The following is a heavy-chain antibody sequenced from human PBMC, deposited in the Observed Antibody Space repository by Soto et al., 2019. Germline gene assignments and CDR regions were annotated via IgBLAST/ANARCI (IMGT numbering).Heavy chain of an antibody. CDR1: WDHLSGISAA. D-gene: IGHD3-22*01. Sequence: SQTLSLTCAISWDHLSGISAAWDWIRQSPSRVLGGLERTYHGSKLSNKYGVSVKSRLTLPPNTSKNQFSRQLDSVTPEETAIYFCAREFPYYESSDSFFAYWGQGPPVTVSS. J-gene: IGHJ4*02. V-gene: IGHV6-1*01. CDR2: TYHGSKLSN. CDR3: AREFPYYESSDSFFAY.